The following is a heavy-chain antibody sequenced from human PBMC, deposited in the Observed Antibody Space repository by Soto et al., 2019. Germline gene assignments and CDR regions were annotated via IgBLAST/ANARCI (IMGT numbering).Heavy chain of an antibody. CDR3: ARVDPRGVAVVRDY. V-gene: IGHV1-46*01. D-gene: IGHD3-10*01. CDR2: IDPSGDSR. J-gene: IGHJ4*02. Sequence: ASVKVSCKASGFSFSDYFMHWVRQAPGQGLEWMGIIDPSGDSRNYAQKFQGRVTITRDTSTSTVYMDLSSLRYEDTAVYYCARVDPRGVAVVRDYWGQGTLVTVS. CDR1: GFSFSDYF.